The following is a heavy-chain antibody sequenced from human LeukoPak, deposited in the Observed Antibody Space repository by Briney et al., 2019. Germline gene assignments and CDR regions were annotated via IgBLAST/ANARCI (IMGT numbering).Heavy chain of an antibody. J-gene: IGHJ3*02. V-gene: IGHV4-30-2*01. CDR2: IYHSGST. Sequence: PSETLSLTCAVSGGSISSGGYSWSWIRQPPGKGLEWIGYIYHSGSTYYNPSLKSRVTISVDRSKNQFSLKLSSVTAADTAVYYCARGGYYDSSGYYPPDAFDIWGQGTMVTVSS. D-gene: IGHD3-22*01. CDR3: ARGGYYDSSGYYPPDAFDI. CDR1: GGSISSGGYS.